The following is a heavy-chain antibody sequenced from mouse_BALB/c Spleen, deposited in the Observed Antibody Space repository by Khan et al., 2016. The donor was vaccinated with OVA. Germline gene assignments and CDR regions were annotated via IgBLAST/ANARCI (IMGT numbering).Heavy chain of an antibody. V-gene: IGHV1-4*01. CDR3: AKEGAYYRSDGWFAY. J-gene: IGHJ3*01. D-gene: IGHD2-14*01. CDR2: INPVSDYT. Sequence: QVQLKESGAELTRPGASVKMSCKASGYIFTSYTMHWVKQRPGQGLEWIGYINPVSDYTNYNQNFKDKATLTADKSSSTAYMQLRSLTSEDSAVYYCAKEGAYYRSDGWFAYWGQGTLVTVST. CDR1: GYIFTSYT.